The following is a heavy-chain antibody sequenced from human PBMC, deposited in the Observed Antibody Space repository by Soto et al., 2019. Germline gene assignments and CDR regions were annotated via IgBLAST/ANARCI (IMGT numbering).Heavy chain of an antibody. J-gene: IGHJ4*02. D-gene: IGHD2-15*01. V-gene: IGHV1-24*01. CDR1: GYTLTELS. Sequence: XSVKVSFKVSGYTLTELSMHLVRHTPGKGLEWMGGFDPEDGETIYAQKFQGRVTMTEDTSTDTAYMELSSLRSEDTAVYYCATEKWWLGEKSFDYWGQGTLVTVSS. CDR3: ATEKWWLGEKSFDY. CDR2: FDPEDGET.